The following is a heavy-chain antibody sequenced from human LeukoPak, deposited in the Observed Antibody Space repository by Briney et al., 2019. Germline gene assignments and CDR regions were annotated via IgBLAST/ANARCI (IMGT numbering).Heavy chain of an antibody. V-gene: IGHV4-59*01. CDR2: IYYTGST. D-gene: IGHD3-10*01. CDR3: ARGGYYGSGNDFTFDP. CDR1: GFTFSSYY. Sequence: WGTLSLTCTASGFTFSSYYWRWIRQSPGKGLECIGYIYYTGSTNYNPSLMSGVTISVETSKNQISLKLKSVTAADTAIYYCARGGYYGSGNDFTFDPWGQGTLVTVSS. J-gene: IGHJ5*02.